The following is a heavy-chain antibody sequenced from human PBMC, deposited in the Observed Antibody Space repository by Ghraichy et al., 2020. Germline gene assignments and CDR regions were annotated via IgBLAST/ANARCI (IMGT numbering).Heavy chain of an antibody. CDR2: ISSSSSYI. J-gene: IGHJ4*02. V-gene: IGHV3-21*01. D-gene: IGHD2-15*01. CDR1: GFTFSSYS. Sequence: GGSLRLSCAASGFTFSSYSMNWVRQAPGKGLEWVSSISSSSSYIYYADSVKGRFTISRDNAKNSLYLQMNSLRAEDTAVYYCARAGGYCSGGSCYEVGYWGQGTLVTVSS. CDR3: ARAGGYCSGGSCYEVGY.